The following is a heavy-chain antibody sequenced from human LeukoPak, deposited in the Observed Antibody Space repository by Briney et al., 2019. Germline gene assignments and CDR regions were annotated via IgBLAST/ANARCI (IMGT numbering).Heavy chain of an antibody. CDR1: GGSISSSY. CDR3: ARRSYDILTGLYYFDY. V-gene: IGHV4-59*08. J-gene: IGHJ4*02. CDR2: IYYTGTT. Sequence: SSETLSLTCTVSGGSISSSYWSWIRQPPGKGLEWIGYIYYTGTTNYDPSLKSRVTISVDTSKNQFSLKLSSVTAADTAVYYCARRSYDILTGLYYFDYWGQGTLVTVSS. D-gene: IGHD3-9*01.